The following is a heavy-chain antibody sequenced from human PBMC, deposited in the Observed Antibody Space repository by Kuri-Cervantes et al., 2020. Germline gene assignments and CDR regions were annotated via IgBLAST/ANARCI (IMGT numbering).Heavy chain of an antibody. CDR1: GFSLRTSGVG. Sequence: SGPTLVKPTQTLTLTCTFSGFSLRTSGVGVGWIRQPPGKALEWLALIYWDDDKRYSPSLRSRLTITEDTSKNQVVLTMTNMDPVDTATYYCSHSRGLTGDYYFDYWGQGTLVTVSS. CDR3: SHSRGLTGDYYFDY. J-gene: IGHJ4*02. CDR2: IYWDDDK. D-gene: IGHD1-20*01. V-gene: IGHV2-5*02.